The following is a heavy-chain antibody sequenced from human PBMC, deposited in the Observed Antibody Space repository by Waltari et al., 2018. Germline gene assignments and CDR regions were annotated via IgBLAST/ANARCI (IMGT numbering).Heavy chain of an antibody. D-gene: IGHD3-10*01. CDR3: ARVIGAGSYHYFDY. CDR2: ISRSGGGT. CDR1: GFTFDPYA. V-gene: IGHV3-23*01. J-gene: IGHJ4*02. Sequence: EVQLLESGGTLVQPGGSLRLSCEASGFTFDPYAWTWVRQAPGKGLEWVSVISRSGGGTYFADSLKGRFSISRDNSKNTLFLQMSSLRVEDTAMYYCARVIGAGSYHYFDYWGQGTLVTVSS.